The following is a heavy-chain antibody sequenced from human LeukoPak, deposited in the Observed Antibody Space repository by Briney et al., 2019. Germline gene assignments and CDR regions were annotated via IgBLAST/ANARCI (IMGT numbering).Heavy chain of an antibody. D-gene: IGHD3-22*01. Sequence: PGGSLRLSCVASGFAFSAYELNWVRQAPGKGLEWVAYMSGTDTTRYYADSVRGRFTISRDNAKNLLYLQMSSLRVEDTALYYCTTLGYHLDSWGQGTPVTVSS. J-gene: IGHJ4*02. CDR3: TTLGYHLDS. CDR1: GFAFSAYE. CDR2: MSGTDTTR. V-gene: IGHV3-48*03.